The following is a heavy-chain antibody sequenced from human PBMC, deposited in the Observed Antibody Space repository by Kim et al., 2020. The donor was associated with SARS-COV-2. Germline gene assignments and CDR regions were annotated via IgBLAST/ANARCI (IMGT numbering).Heavy chain of an antibody. CDR1: GFTFSSYG. CDR3: ARDCRIAARRNWFDP. CDR2: IWYDGSNK. J-gene: IGHJ5*02. V-gene: IGHV3-33*01. D-gene: IGHD6-6*01. Sequence: GGSLRLSCAASGFTFSSYGMHWVRQAPGKGLEWVAVIWYDGSNKYYADSVKGRFTISRDNSKNTLYLQMNSLRAEDTAVYYCARDCRIAARRNWFDPWGQGTLVTVSS.